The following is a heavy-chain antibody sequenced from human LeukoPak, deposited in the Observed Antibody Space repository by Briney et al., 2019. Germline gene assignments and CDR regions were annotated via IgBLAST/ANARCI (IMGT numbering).Heavy chain of an antibody. V-gene: IGHV3-23*01. CDR3: AKDRRSSGPYNWFDP. Sequence: GESLRLSCAASGFIFSNYAMNWVRQAPGKGLEWVSAISGSGDDTYYADSVKGLFTISRDNSKNTLYLQMNRLRAEDTAIYYCAKDRRSSGPYNWFDPWGQGTLVTVSS. CDR2: ISGSGDDT. D-gene: IGHD3-22*01. CDR1: GFIFSNYA. J-gene: IGHJ5*02.